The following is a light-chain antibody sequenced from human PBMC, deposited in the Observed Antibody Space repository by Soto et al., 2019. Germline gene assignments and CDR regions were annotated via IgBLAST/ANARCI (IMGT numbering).Light chain of an antibody. J-gene: IGKJ1*01. CDR2: GSS. CDR3: QQYGSSLWT. V-gene: IGKV3-20*01. CDR1: QRVSSIY. Sequence: EVVLTQSPGTLSLSPGERATLSCRASQRVSSIYLPGYQQKPGQAPRLLIYGSSSRATGIPDRFSGSGSGTDFTLTISRLEPEDFAVYCCQQYGSSLWTFGNGTKVEIK.